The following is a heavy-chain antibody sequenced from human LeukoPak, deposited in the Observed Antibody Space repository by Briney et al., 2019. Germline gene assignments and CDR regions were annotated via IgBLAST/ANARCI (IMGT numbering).Heavy chain of an antibody. Sequence: PGGSLRLSCATSGFSFGAHGMHWVRRAPGKGLEWVAVIWYDGSNKYYADSVKGRFTISRDNSRSTLYLQMNSLRPEDTAIYYCAREGYYGSGSPPSLYFDYWGQGTLVAVSS. D-gene: IGHD3-10*01. J-gene: IGHJ4*02. CDR1: GFSFGAHG. CDR2: IWYDGSNK. CDR3: AREGYYGSGSPPSLYFDY. V-gene: IGHV3-33*01.